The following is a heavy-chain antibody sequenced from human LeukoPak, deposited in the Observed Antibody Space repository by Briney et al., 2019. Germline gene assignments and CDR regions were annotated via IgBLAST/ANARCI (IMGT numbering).Heavy chain of an antibody. Sequence: SETLSLTCTVSGGSISSYYWSWIRQPPGKGLEWIGYIYTSGSTNYNPSLKSRVTISVDTSKNQFSLKLSPVTAADTAVYYCARQLGTYYYYMDVWGKGTTVTVSS. CDR2: IYTSGST. D-gene: IGHD7-27*01. J-gene: IGHJ6*03. CDR3: ARQLGTYYYYMDV. CDR1: GGSISSYY. V-gene: IGHV4-4*09.